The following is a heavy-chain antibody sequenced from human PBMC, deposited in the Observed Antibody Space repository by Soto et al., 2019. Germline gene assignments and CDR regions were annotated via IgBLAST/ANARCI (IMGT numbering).Heavy chain of an antibody. V-gene: IGHV3-23*01. CDR2: ISGSGATT. Sequence: GGSLRLSCAASGFTFNNFGMTWVRQAPGKGLEWVSGISGSGATTYYADSMKGRCLNTRDTSKHALFLQMYSLRADAVAVDDWAKVSGAMLRESASTGVSHGYFDIWGQGTMVTVSS. J-gene: IGHJ3*02. D-gene: IGHD3-10*01. CDR1: GFTFNNFG. CDR3: AKVSGAMLRESASTGVSHGYFDI.